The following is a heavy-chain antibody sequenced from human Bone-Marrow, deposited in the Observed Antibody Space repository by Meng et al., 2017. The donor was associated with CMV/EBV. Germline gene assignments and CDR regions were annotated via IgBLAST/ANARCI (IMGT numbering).Heavy chain of an antibody. V-gene: IGHV3-15*01. CDR2: IKSKSDGGTT. CDR1: GFTFNNAW. J-gene: IGHJ4*02. CDR3: TIEPYGGKSFRD. Sequence: GESQKISSAASGFTFNNAWMSWVRQAPGKGLEWVGRIKSKSDGGTTDYNAPVKDRFTISRDDSKTTLYLQMNSLKTDDTAVYYCTIEPYGGKSFRDWGQGTLVTVSS. D-gene: IGHD4-23*01.